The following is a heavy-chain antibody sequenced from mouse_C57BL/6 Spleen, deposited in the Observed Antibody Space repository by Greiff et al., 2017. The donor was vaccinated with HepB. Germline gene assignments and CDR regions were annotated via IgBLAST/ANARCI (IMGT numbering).Heavy chain of an antibody. V-gene: IGHV1-80*01. Sequence: QVQLQQSGAELVKPGASVKISCKASGYAFSSYWMNWVKQRPGKGLEWIGQIYPGDGDTNYNGKFKGKASLTADKSSSTAYLQLSSLTSEDSAVYFCARACYYAMDYWGQGTSVTVSS. CDR2: IYPGDGDT. J-gene: IGHJ4*01. CDR3: ARACYYAMDY. CDR1: GYAFSSYW.